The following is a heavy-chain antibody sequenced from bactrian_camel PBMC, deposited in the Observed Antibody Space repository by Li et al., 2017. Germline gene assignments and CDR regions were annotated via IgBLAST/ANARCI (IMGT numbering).Heavy chain of an antibody. CDR3: AADRQIGSWYGIAAFGY. D-gene: IGHD6*01. V-gene: IGHV3-2*01. CDR2: IYSDGSNT. J-gene: IGHJ6*01. Sequence: HVQLVESGGGLEQPGGSLRLSCAGSGFAFVDYYMSLIRQAPGKGLEWVSSIYSDGSNTYYADSVKGRFTISKDNAKNTLYLQMNSLKPEDTAVYYCAADRQIGSWYGIAAFGYWGQGTQVTVS. CDR1: GFAFVDYY.